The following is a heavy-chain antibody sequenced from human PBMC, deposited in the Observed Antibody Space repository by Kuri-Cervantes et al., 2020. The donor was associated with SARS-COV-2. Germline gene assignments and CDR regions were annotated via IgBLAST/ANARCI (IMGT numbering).Heavy chain of an antibody. J-gene: IGHJ6*03. CDR1: GFTFSSYW. Sequence: ETLSLTCAASGFTFSSYWMSWVRQAPGKGLEWVANIKQDGSEKYYVDSVKGRFTISRDNAKNSLYLQMNSLRAEDTAVYYCAREVGSYYDFWSGYYQYYYYYMDVRGKGTTVTVSS. CDR3: AREVGSYYDFWSGYYQYYYYYMDV. V-gene: IGHV3-7*01. D-gene: IGHD3-3*01. CDR2: IKQDGSEK.